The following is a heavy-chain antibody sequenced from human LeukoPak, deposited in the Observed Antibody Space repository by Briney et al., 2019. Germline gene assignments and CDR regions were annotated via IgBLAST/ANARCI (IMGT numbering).Heavy chain of an antibody. CDR2: IYIGGKT. Sequence: GGSLRLFCGASGFTVRNNYMSWVCQAPGKGLEWVSGIYIGGKTYYADSVKGRFTISRDNSKNTLYLQMGSLRVDDTAVYYCTLQNYGMDVWGQGTTVIVSS. CDR1: GFTVRNNY. J-gene: IGHJ6*02. V-gene: IGHV3-66*02. CDR3: TLQNYGMDV.